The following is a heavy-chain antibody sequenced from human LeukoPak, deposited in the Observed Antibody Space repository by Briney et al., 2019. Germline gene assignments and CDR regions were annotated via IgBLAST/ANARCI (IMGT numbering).Heavy chain of an antibody. CDR2: IKQDGSEK. Sequence: GGSLRLSCAASGFTFSSYWMSWVRQAPGKGLEWVANIKQDGSEKYYVDSVKGRFTISRDNAKNSLYLQMNSLRAEDTAVYYCARKAITRYFDWLSPYYFDYWGQGTLVTVSS. J-gene: IGHJ4*02. CDR3: ARKAITRYFDWLSPYYFDY. V-gene: IGHV3-7*01. D-gene: IGHD3-9*01. CDR1: GFTFSSYW.